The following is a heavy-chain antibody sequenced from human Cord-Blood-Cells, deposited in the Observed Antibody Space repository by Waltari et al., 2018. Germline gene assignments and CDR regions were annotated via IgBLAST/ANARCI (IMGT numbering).Heavy chain of an antibody. Sequence: QVQLVESGGGVVQPGRSLSLSCAASGFTFSRSGMPWGRQAPGKGLEWVAVIWYDGSNKYYADSVKGRFTISRDNSKNTLYLQMNRLRAEDTAVYYCARVKQTPSYYFDYWGQGTLVTVSS. CDR2: IWYDGSNK. CDR1: GFTFSRSG. J-gene: IGHJ4*02. V-gene: IGHV3-33*01. CDR3: ARVKQTPSYYFDY. D-gene: IGHD6-13*01.